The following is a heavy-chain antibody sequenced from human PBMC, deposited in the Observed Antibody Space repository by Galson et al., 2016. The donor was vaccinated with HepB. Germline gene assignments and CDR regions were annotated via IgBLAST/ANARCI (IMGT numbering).Heavy chain of an antibody. CDR2: IYYSGST. CDR1: GDSISSGGHY. V-gene: IGHV4-31*03. CDR3: VGTGAHLGGY. D-gene: IGHD1-1*01. J-gene: IGHJ4*02. Sequence: TLSLTCSVSGDSISSGGHYWSWIRQHPGKDLEWMGYIYYSGSTSYNPSLRSRITISMDTSKNQFSLDLNSVTAADTAVYYCVGTGAHLGGYWGQGTLVTVAS.